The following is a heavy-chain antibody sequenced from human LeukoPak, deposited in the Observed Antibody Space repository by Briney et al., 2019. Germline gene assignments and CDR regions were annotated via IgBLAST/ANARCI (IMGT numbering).Heavy chain of an antibody. CDR1: GFTFSSYA. Sequence: PGRSLRLSCAASGFTFSSYAMHWVRQAPGKGLEWVAVISYDGSNKYYADSVKGRFTISRDNSKNTLYLQMNSLRAEDTAVYYCARAWSSGWYSLDYWGQGTLVTVSS. D-gene: IGHD6-19*01. V-gene: IGHV3-30-3*01. CDR3: ARAWSSGWYSLDY. J-gene: IGHJ4*02. CDR2: ISYDGSNK.